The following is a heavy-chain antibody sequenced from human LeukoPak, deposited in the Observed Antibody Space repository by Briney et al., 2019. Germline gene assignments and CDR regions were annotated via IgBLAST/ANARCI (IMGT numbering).Heavy chain of an antibody. Sequence: ASVKVSCKASGYTFTGYYMHWVRQAPGQGLEWMGWINPNSGGTNYAQKFQGRVTMTRDTSTSTAYMELRSLRSDDTAVYYCARDNYYDSSGYLTSLSGFGFDPWGQGTLVTVSS. J-gene: IGHJ5*02. V-gene: IGHV1-2*02. CDR3: ARDNYYDSSGYLTSLSGFGFDP. CDR2: INPNSGGT. D-gene: IGHD3-22*01. CDR1: GYTFTGYY.